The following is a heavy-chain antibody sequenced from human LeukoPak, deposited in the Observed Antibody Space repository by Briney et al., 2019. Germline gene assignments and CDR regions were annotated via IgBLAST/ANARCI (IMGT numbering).Heavy chain of an antibody. D-gene: IGHD3-10*01. CDR1: GGSISSSSYY. V-gene: IGHV4-39*01. J-gene: IGHJ5*02. Sequence: SETLSLTCTVSGGSISSSSYYWGWIRQPPGKGLEWIGSIYYSGSTYYNPSLKSRVTISVDTSKNQFSLKLSSVTAADTAVYYCARRYYGSSNWFDPWGQGTLVTVSS. CDR2: IYYSGST. CDR3: ARRYYGSSNWFDP.